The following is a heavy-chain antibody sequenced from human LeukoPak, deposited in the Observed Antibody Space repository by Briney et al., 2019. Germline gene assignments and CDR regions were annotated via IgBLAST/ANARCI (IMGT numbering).Heavy chain of an antibody. D-gene: IGHD2-15*01. V-gene: IGHV1-18*01. J-gene: IGHJ4*02. CDR1: GYTFTSYG. Sequence: ASVKVSCKASGYTFTSYGISWVRQAPGQGLEWMGWISAYNGNTNYAQKLQGRVTMTTDTSTSTAYMELRSLRSDDTAVYYCARDVDSYQESYYDYLGQGTLVTVSS. CDR2: ISAYNGNT. CDR3: ARDVDSYQESYYDY.